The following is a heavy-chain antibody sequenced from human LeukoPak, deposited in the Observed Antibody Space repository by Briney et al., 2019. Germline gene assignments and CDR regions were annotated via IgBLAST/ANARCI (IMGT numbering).Heavy chain of an antibody. Sequence: PSETLSLTCTVSGGSISNSYWSWIRQPPGKGLGWIGYIYYSGSSNYNPSLKSRVTISVDTSKNQFSLKLSSVTAADTAVYYCARLRDLYNIFDYWGQGTLVTVSS. J-gene: IGHJ4*02. CDR1: GGSISNSY. CDR2: IYYSGSS. D-gene: IGHD1-1*01. V-gene: IGHV4-59*12. CDR3: ARLRDLYNIFDY.